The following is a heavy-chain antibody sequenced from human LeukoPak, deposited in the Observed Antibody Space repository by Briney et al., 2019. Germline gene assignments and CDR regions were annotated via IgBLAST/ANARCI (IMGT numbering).Heavy chain of an antibody. V-gene: IGHV4-59*01. J-gene: IGHJ5*02. CDR2: IYYSGST. D-gene: IGHD3-10*01. CDR1: GGSISSYY. CDR3: ARLLWFGEPHNWFDP. Sequence: SETLSLTCTVSGGSISSYYWSWIRQPPGKGLEWIGYIYYSGSTNYNPSLKSRVTISVDASKNRFSLKLSSVTAADTAVYYCARLLWFGEPHNWFDPWGQGTLVTVSS.